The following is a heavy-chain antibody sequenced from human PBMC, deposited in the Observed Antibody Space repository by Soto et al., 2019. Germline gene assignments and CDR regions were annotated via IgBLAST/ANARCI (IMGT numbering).Heavy chain of an antibody. D-gene: IGHD5-12*01. CDR1: GGSISSGDYY. V-gene: IGHV4-30-4*01. Sequence: PSETLSLTCTVSGGSISSGDYYWSWIRQPPGKGLEWIGYIYYSGSTYYNPSLKSRVTISVDTSKNQFSLKLSSVTAADTAVYYCARSGYSGYDDYLGYYYYGMDVWGQGTTVTVSS. CDR3: ARSGYSGYDDYLGYYYYGMDV. CDR2: IYYSGST. J-gene: IGHJ6*02.